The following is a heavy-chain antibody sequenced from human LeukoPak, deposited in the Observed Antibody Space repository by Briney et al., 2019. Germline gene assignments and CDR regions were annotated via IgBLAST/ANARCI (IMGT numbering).Heavy chain of an antibody. J-gene: IGHJ4*02. D-gene: IGHD3-22*01. Sequence: GRSLRLSCTASGFTFSSYAMHWVRQAPGKGLEWVAVISYDGSNKYYANSVKGRFTISRDNSRNTLYLQMNSLRAEDTAVYYCARDLRYYYDSSGYDFYFDYWGQGTLVTVSS. CDR2: ISYDGSNK. V-gene: IGHV3-30-3*01. CDR1: GFTFSSYA. CDR3: ARDLRYYYDSSGYDFYFDY.